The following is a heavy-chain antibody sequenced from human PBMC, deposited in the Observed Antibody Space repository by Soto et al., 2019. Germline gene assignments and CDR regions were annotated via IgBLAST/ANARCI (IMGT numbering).Heavy chain of an antibody. V-gene: IGHV3-23*01. Sequence: MDRVRQSTGKGLDWVSGISGSGGATYYADSVKGRFTISIDNSKNTLYLQWTNLRPDTTPIDYCAKIPFGALRLGGLSPFVAGGQGSPATVSS. D-gene: IGHD3-16*02. J-gene: IGHJ4*02. CDR3: AKIPFGALRLGGLSPFVA. CDR2: ISGSGGAT.